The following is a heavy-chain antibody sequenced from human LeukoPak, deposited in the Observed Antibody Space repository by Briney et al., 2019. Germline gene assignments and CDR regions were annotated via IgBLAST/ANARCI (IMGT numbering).Heavy chain of an antibody. D-gene: IGHD3-10*01. Sequence: GGSLRLSCAASGFTFDDYAMHWVRQAPGKGLEWVSGISWNSGSIGYADSVKGRFTISRDNAKNSLYLQMNSLRAEDTALYYCAKDGGSGSPEGYFDYWGQGTLVTVSS. V-gene: IGHV3-9*01. J-gene: IGHJ4*02. CDR3: AKDGGSGSPEGYFDY. CDR1: GFTFDDYA. CDR2: ISWNSGSI.